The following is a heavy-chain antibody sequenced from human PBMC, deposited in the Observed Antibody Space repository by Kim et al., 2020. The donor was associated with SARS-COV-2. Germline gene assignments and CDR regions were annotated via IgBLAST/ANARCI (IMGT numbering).Heavy chain of an antibody. V-gene: IGHV4-30-4*01. CDR3: ARGSKTGYSQRKYYYYGMDV. Sequence: SETLSLTCTVSGGSISSGDYYWSLIRQPPGKGLEWIGYIDYSGSTYYNPSLKSRVTISVDTSKNQFSLKLSSVTAADTAVYYCARGSKTGYSQRKYYYYGMDVWGQGTTVTVSS. CDR1: GGSISSGDYY. J-gene: IGHJ6*02. D-gene: IGHD5-18*01. CDR2: IDYSGST.